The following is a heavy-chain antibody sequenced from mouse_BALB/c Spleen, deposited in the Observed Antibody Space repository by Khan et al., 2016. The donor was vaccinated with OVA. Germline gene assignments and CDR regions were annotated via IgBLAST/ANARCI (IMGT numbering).Heavy chain of an antibody. J-gene: IGHJ1*01. Sequence: EVQLQESGPGLVKPSQSLALTCTVSGSSIPSDYAWNWIRQFPGSKLEWMGYIRNSGNTSYNPSLKSRITINRDTSKHQFFLQLNSVTTEDTATXYCARDGNWYFDVWGAGTTVTVSS. D-gene: IGHD2-1*01. V-gene: IGHV3-2*02. CDR3: ARDGNWYFDV. CDR2: IRNSGNT. CDR1: GSSIPSDYA.